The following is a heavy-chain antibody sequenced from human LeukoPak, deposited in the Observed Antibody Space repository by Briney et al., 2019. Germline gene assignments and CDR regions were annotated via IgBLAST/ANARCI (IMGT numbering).Heavy chain of an antibody. J-gene: IGHJ5*02. CDR2: IDPSDSYT. V-gene: IGHV5-10-1*01. D-gene: IGHD3-22*01. Sequence: PGESLKVSCKGSGYSFSTFWITWVRQMPGKGLEWMGRIDPSDSYTNYSPSFQGHVTISVDKSISTAYLQWSSLRASDTAVYFCARMNYYDSNGYYYGAGNWFGPWGQGTLVTVSS. CDR3: ARMNYYDSNGYYYGAGNWFGP. CDR1: GYSFSTFW.